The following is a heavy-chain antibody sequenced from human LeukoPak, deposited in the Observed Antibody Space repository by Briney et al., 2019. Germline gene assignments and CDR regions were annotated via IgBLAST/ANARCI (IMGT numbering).Heavy chain of an antibody. CDR3: ATDLTSMPRQSHYDILTGGY. J-gene: IGHJ4*02. Sequence: GASVKVSCKVSGYTLTELSMHWVRQAPGKGLEWMGGFDPEDGETIYAQKFQGRVTMTEDTSTDTAYMELSSLRSEDTAVYYCATDLTSMPRQSHYDILTGGYWGQGTLVTVSS. D-gene: IGHD3-9*01. V-gene: IGHV1-24*01. CDR1: GYTLTELS. CDR2: FDPEDGET.